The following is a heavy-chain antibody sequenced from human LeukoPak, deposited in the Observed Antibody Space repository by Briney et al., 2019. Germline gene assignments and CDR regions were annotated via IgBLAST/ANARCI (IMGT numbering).Heavy chain of an antibody. V-gene: IGHV3-48*02. CDR2: ISDSSSSI. Sequence: GGSLRLSCAASGISFTNAWMYWVRQAPGKGLEWVSYISDSSSSIYYADSVKGRFTISRDNAKNSLHLQLDSLRDEDTALYYCAIDAWELPVDAFDIWGQGTMVTVSS. D-gene: IGHD1-26*01. J-gene: IGHJ3*02. CDR3: AIDAWELPVDAFDI. CDR1: GISFTNAW.